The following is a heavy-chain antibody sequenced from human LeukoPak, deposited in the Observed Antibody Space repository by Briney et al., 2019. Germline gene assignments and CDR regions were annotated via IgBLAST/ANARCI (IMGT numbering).Heavy chain of an antibody. CDR2: IYYSGST. D-gene: IGHD3-10*01. J-gene: IGHJ6*02. CDR3: ARDHPEVTMVRGVRSYYYYGMDV. CDR1: GGSISSGGYY. Sequence: PSETLSLTCTVSGGSISSGGYYWSWLRQHPGKGLEWIGYIYYSGSTYYNPSLKSRVTISVDTSKNQFSLKLSSVTAADTAVYYCARDHPEVTMVRGVRSYYYYGMDVWGQGTTVTVSS. V-gene: IGHV4-31*03.